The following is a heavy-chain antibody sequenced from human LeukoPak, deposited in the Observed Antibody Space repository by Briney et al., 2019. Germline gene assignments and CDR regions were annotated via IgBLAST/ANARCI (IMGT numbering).Heavy chain of an antibody. D-gene: IGHD2-15*01. Sequence: GASVKVSCKASGYTFTNYAFSWVRQAPGQGLEWMGWISAYNGNTNYAQKLQGRVTMTTDTSTSTVYMELRSLRSDDTAVYYCARDVGEGFCSGGSCSDYWGQGTLVTVYS. V-gene: IGHV1-18*01. CDR1: GYTFTNYA. CDR3: ARDVGEGFCSGGSCSDY. J-gene: IGHJ4*02. CDR2: ISAYNGNT.